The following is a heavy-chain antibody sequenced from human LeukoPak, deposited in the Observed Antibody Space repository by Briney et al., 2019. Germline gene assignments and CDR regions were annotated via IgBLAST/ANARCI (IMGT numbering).Heavy chain of an antibody. CDR2: IYYSGST. CDR1: GGSISSGDYY. V-gene: IGHV4-30-4*08. J-gene: IGHJ4*02. D-gene: IGHD2-2*01. CDR3: VAEAAACSGTSCYPAN. Sequence: SQTLSLTCTVSGGSISSGDYYWSWIRQPPGKGLEWIGYIYYSGSTYYNPSLKSRVTISVDTSKNQFSLKLSSVTAADTAVYYCVAEAAACSGTSCYPANWGQGTLVTVSS.